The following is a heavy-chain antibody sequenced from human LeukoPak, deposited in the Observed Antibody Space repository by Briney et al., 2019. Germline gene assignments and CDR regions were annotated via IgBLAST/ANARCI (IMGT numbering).Heavy chain of an antibody. J-gene: IGHJ4*02. V-gene: IGHV3-30*04. CDR1: GFTFNIYA. CDR2: LAYDGTNQ. Sequence: PGGSLRLSCVTSGFTFNIYAMHWVRHAPGKGLEWVALLAYDGTNQYYADSVKGRFTISRDNAKNSLYLQMNSLRAEDTAVYYCLRIFDYWGQGTLVTVST. CDR3: LRIFDY. D-gene: IGHD2/OR15-2a*01.